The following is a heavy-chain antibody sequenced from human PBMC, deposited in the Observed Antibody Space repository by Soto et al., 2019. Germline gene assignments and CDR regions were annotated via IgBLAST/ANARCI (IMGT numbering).Heavy chain of an antibody. CDR2: ISSYNGNT. Sequence: QVQLVQSGPEVKKPGAPVKVSCTASGYTSTSYGITWVRQAPGQGLEWMGWISSYNGNTNYAQKLQGRVTMTTDTSTSTAYMELRSLRSDDTAVYYCAETLGFCSGGVCYENWFAPWGQGTLVTVSS. CDR3: AETLGFCSGGVCYENWFAP. V-gene: IGHV1-18*01. J-gene: IGHJ5*02. D-gene: IGHD2-15*01. CDR1: GYTSTSYG.